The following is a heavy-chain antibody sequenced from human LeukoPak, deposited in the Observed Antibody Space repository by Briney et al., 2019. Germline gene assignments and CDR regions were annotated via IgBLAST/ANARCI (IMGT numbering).Heavy chain of an antibody. CDR2: IRNANT. CDR1: GFPFSNHA. V-gene: IGHV3-23*01. CDR3: VREAGYCASVCLKSNRFDP. Sequence: GGSLRLSCAASGFPFSNHAMSWVRQPPGKGLEWVSAIRNANTYYADSVGGRFTISRDDAKTMVYLQMNSLRDEDTALYYCVREAGYCASVCLKSNRFDPWGQGTLVTVSS. D-gene: IGHD2-21*02. J-gene: IGHJ5*02.